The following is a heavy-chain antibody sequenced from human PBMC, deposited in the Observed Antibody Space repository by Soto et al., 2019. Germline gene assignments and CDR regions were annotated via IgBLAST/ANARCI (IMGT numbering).Heavy chain of an antibody. CDR2: IWYDGSNK. D-gene: IGHD6-13*01. CDR3: ARDGGQYSSSQAHYYYYYGMDV. CDR1: GFTFSSYG. V-gene: IGHV3-33*01. J-gene: IGHJ6*02. Sequence: QVQLVESGGGVVQPGRSLRLSCAASGFTFSSYGMHWVRQAPGKGLEWVAGIWYDGSNKYYADSVKGRFTISRDNSKNTLYLQMNSLRAEDTSVYYCARDGGQYSSSQAHYYYYYGMDVWGQGTTVTVSS.